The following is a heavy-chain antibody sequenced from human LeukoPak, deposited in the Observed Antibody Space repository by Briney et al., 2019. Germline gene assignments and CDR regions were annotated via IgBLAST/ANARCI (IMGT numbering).Heavy chain of an antibody. D-gene: IGHD3-10*01. CDR1: GFTFSSYS. Sequence: PGGSLRLSCAASGFTFSSYSMNWVRQAPGKGLEWVSSISSSSSYIYYADSVKGRFTISRDNAKNSLYPQMNSLRAEDTAVYYCARDRSAITMVRGVMNYWGQGTLVTVSS. J-gene: IGHJ4*02. CDR3: ARDRSAITMVRGVMNY. CDR2: ISSSSSYI. V-gene: IGHV3-21*01.